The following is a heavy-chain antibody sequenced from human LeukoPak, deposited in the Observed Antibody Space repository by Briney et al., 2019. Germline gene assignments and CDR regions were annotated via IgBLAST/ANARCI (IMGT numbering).Heavy chain of an antibody. J-gene: IGHJ4*02. D-gene: IGHD5-18*01. CDR3: ARVGTAMAYSQYFDY. CDR1: GYTFTGYY. CDR2: INPNSGGT. Sequence: ASVKVSCKASGYTFTGYYMHWVRQAPGQGLEWMGWINPNSGGTNYAQKFQGRVTMTRDTSISTAYMELSRLKSDDTAVYYCARVGTAMAYSQYFDYWGQGTLVTVSS. V-gene: IGHV1-2*02.